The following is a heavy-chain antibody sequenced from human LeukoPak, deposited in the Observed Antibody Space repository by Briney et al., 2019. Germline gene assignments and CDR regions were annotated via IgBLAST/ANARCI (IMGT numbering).Heavy chain of an antibody. CDR1: GGSISSYY. J-gene: IGHJ5*02. CDR2: IHHSGST. Sequence: PSETLSLTCTVSGGSISSYYWSWIRQPPGKGLECIGEIHHSGSTNYNPSLKSRVTLSVDTSKNQFSLRLSSVTAADTAMYHCARHGWDYDPGTYYTFDPWGQGTLVTVSS. V-gene: IGHV4-59*08. CDR3: ARHGWDYDPGTYYTFDP. D-gene: IGHD3-10*01.